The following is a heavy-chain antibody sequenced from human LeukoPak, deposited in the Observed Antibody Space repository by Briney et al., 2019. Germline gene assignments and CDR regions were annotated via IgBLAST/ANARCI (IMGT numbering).Heavy chain of an antibody. Sequence: GGSLRLSCAASGFTFSDYWMHWVRQAPGKGLVWVSRVNRDGSSTSYADSVKGRFTISRDNAKNTLSLQMNSLRAKDTAIYYCARDRSISAAGDTYWGQGTLVTVSS. V-gene: IGHV3-74*01. J-gene: IGHJ4*02. CDR1: GFTFSDYW. CDR3: ARDRSISAAGDTY. D-gene: IGHD6-13*01. CDR2: VNRDGSST.